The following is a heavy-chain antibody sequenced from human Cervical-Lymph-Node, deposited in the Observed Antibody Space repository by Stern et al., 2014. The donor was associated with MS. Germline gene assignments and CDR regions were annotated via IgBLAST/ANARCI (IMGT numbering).Heavy chain of an antibody. J-gene: IGHJ4*02. D-gene: IGHD6-19*01. CDR3: ARHRGWNTGWYYFDY. V-gene: IGHV4-39*01. CDR2: IFYSGRT. CDR1: GDSITSNLYF. Sequence: QLQLRESGPGLVKPSETLSLTCTVSGDSITSNLYFWGWVRQPPGKGLEWIGSIFYSGRTSYNSSLKSRVTMSIDTSNNHFSLNLNSMTAADTAVYYCARHRGWNTGWYYFDYWGQGSLVTVSS.